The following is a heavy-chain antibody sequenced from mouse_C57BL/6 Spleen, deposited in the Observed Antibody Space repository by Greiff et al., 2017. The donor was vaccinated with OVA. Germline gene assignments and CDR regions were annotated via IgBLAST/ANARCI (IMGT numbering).Heavy chain of an antibody. CDR1: GYTFTSYG. CDR2: IYPRSGNT. Sequence: QVQLQQSGAELARPGASVKLSCKASGYTFTSYGISWVKQRTGQGLEWIGEIYPRSGNTYYNEKFKGKATLTADKSSSTAYMELRSLTSEDSAVYFCALYYDYDEGFDYWGQGTTLTVSS. CDR3: ALYYDYDEGFDY. D-gene: IGHD2-4*01. V-gene: IGHV1-81*01. J-gene: IGHJ2*01.